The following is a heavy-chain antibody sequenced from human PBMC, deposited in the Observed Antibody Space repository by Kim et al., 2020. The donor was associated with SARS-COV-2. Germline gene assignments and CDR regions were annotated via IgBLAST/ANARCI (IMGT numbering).Heavy chain of an antibody. Sequence: GGSLRLSCAASGFSFKSYAIHWVRQAPGKGLEWVAFISNDGRNKYYADSAKGRFSISRDNSKNTLYLQMDSMRPEDTAVYYCARPYGYTYGDYFDYWGQG. V-gene: IGHV3-30*04. CDR3: ARPYGYTYGDYFDY. CDR2: ISNDGRNK. J-gene: IGHJ4*02. D-gene: IGHD5-18*01. CDR1: GFSFKSYA.